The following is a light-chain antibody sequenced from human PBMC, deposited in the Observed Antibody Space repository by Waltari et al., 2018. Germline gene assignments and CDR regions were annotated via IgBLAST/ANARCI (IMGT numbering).Light chain of an antibody. CDR3: LQYNDWPPWT. V-gene: IGKV3-15*01. CDR1: QSVFSN. CDR2: GAY. Sequence: DIVMTKSPATLSVSPGERAPLSCRASQSVFSNVAWYQQKPGQAPRLLIFGAYTRATDIPGRFSGSGSGTEFTLTISSLQSEDAAVYYCLQYNDWPPWTFGQGTTVEIK. J-gene: IGKJ1*01.